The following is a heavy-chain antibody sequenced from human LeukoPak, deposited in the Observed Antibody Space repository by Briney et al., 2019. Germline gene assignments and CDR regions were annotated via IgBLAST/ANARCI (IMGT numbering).Heavy chain of an antibody. Sequence: SETLSLTCADYGGSFSGYYWSWIRQPLGKGLEWIGEINHSGSTNYNPSLKSRVTISVDTSKNQFSLKLSSVTAADTAVYYCARGYYDFWSGYSDYFDYWGQGTLVTVSS. J-gene: IGHJ4*02. V-gene: IGHV4-34*01. D-gene: IGHD3-3*01. CDR3: ARGYYDFWSGYSDYFDY. CDR2: INHSGST. CDR1: GGSFSGYY.